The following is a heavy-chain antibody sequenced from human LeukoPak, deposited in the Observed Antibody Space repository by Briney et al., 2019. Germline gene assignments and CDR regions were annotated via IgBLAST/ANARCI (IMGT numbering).Heavy chain of an antibody. Sequence: ASVKVSCKATGYTFTGYYMHWVRQAPGQGLEWMGWINPNSGGTNYAQKFQGRVTMTRDTSISTAYMELSRLRSDDTAVYYCASSPRGMATTNFDYWGQGTLVTVSS. V-gene: IGHV1-2*02. J-gene: IGHJ4*02. CDR1: GYTFTGYY. CDR2: INPNSGGT. D-gene: IGHD5-24*01. CDR3: ASSPRGMATTNFDY.